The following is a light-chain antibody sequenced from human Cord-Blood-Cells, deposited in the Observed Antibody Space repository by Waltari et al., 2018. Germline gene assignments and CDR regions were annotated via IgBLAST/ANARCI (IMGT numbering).Light chain of an antibody. Sequence: QSALTQPASVSGSPGQSITISCTGTSSDVGSYNLVSWYQQHPGKAPKLMIYEVSKRPSGVSNRVSGSKSSNTASLTISGLQAEDEADYYCCSYAGSSTLFVFGTGTKVTVL. J-gene: IGLJ1*01. CDR1: SSDVGSYNL. CDR2: EVS. V-gene: IGLV2-23*02. CDR3: CSYAGSSTLFV.